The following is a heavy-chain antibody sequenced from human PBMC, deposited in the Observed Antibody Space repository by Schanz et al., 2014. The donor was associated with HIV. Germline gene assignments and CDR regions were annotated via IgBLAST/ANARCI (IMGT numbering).Heavy chain of an antibody. Sequence: VQLVESGGGVVQPGRSLRLSCAASGFTFSSYSMNWVRQAPGKGLEWVSYISSSSSTIYYADSVKGRFTISRDNSKNTLYLRMNRLRVEDSAVYYCAKVRRLLTRWDWFDPWGQGTLVTVSS. CDR1: GFTFSSYS. V-gene: IGHV3-48*01. D-gene: IGHD6-25*01. CDR2: ISSSSSTI. J-gene: IGHJ5*02. CDR3: AKVRRLLTRWDWFDP.